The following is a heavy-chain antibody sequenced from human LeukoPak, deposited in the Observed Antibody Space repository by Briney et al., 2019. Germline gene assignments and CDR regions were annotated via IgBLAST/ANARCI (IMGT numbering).Heavy chain of an antibody. Sequence: GGSLRLSCAASGFTFSTYWMHWVRQAPGRGLVWVSRINSDGSGTRYADSVKGRFTISRDNAKNTLYLQMNSLRAEDTAVYYCARAAYGGYDFNYYYHYGMDVWGQGTTVTVSS. V-gene: IGHV3-74*01. D-gene: IGHD5-12*01. CDR1: GFTFSTYW. CDR3: ARAAYGGYDFNYYYHYGMDV. J-gene: IGHJ6*02. CDR2: INSDGSGT.